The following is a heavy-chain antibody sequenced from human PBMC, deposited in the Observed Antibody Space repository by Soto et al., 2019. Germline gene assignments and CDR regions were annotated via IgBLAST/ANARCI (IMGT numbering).Heavy chain of an antibody. CDR1: GYTFTTYA. J-gene: IGHJ4*02. Sequence: QVQLVQSGAEVKKPGASMKVSCKASGYTFTTYAMHWVRQAPGQRPEWMGWINAGNGDTRYLQKFQGRVIFTRDTSASSAYMEVSSLRYEDTAVYYCVAVDYGDYWGQGTLVIVSS. CDR2: INAGNGDT. CDR3: VAVDYGDY. D-gene: IGHD3-16*01. V-gene: IGHV1-3*01.